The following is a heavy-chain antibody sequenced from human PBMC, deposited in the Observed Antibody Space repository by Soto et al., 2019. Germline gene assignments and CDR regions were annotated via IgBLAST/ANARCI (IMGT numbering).Heavy chain of an antibody. V-gene: IGHV4-34*01. J-gene: IGHJ4*02. CDR1: GGSFSGYY. D-gene: IGHD2-2*03. Sequence: QVQLQQWGAGLLKPSESLSLTCAVYGGSFSGYYWTWIRQSPGKGLEWIGEINHSGTTHYNPSLKSRFPISVDTSKSRFSLRLTSVTAADTAVYYCARGIGFCSSINCYSSRRLRFDSWGQGTVVTVSS. CDR3: ARGIGFCSSINCYSSRRLRFDS. CDR2: INHSGTT.